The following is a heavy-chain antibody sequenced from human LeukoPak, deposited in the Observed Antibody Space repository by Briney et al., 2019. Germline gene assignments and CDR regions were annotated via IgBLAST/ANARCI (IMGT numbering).Heavy chain of an antibody. CDR2: INPNSGGT. CDR1: GYTFTGYY. Sequence: ASVKVSCKASGYTFTGYYMHWVRQAPGQGLEWMGWINPNSGGTKYAQKFQVRVTMTRDTSISTAYMELSRLRSDDTAVYYCARDLRPRNYYYYYMDVWGKGTTVTVSS. CDR3: ARDLRPRNYYYYYMDV. V-gene: IGHV1-2*02. D-gene: IGHD3-16*01. J-gene: IGHJ6*03.